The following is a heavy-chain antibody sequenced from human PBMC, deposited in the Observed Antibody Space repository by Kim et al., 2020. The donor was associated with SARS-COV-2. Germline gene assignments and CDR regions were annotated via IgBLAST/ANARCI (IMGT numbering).Heavy chain of an antibody. CDR2: NT. V-gene: IGHV1-58*01. J-gene: IGHJ3*02. CDR3: ATPMANDAFDI. Sequence: NTNYAQKCQERVTITRDMSTSTAYMELSSLRSEDTAVYYCATPMANDAFDIWGQGTMVTVSS. D-gene: IGHD3-10*01.